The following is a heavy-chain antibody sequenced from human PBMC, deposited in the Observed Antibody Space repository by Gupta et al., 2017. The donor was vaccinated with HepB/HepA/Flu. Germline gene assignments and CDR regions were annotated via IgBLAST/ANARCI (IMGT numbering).Heavy chain of an antibody. J-gene: IGHJ4*02. CDR1: GFTFGSYA. Sequence: EVQVLASGGGLVQPGESLRLSCVVSGFTFGSYAMAWVRQPPGKWLEWVSAISDNSVSTYFADSVKCRFTISRDNSKNTLYLQMNILSAEDTAVYYCSNGRTTTGYLSFDYWGPGTLVTVSS. CDR3: SNGRTTTGYLSFDY. D-gene: IGHD3-9*01. V-gene: IGHV3-23*01. CDR2: ISDNSVST.